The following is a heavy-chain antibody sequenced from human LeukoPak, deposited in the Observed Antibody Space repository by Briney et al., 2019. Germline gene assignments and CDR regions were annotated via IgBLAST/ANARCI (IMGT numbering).Heavy chain of an antibody. D-gene: IGHD2-15*01. V-gene: IGHV3-23*01. CDR3: AKGGGDSCYSVNDY. CDR2: ICGSGGDT. CDR1: GLTFSSYA. J-gene: IGHJ4*02. Sequence: GGSLRLSCAVSGLTFSSYAMSWVRQAPGKGLEWVSVICGSGGDTYYADSVKGRFTISRDNSKNALYLQMNSLRAEDTAVYYCAKGGGDSCYSVNDYRGQGTLVTVSS.